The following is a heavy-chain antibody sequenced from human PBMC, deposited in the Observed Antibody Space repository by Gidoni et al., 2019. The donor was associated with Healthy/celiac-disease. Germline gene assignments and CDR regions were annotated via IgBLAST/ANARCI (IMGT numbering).Heavy chain of an antibody. D-gene: IGHD3-16*01. CDR3: ARRAYVKVVDY. Sequence: VQLVESGGGVVQPVRSLRLSFAASGFTFSSYGMHWVRQAPGKGLEWVAVISYDGSNKYYADSVKGRFTISRDNSKNTLYLQMNSLRAEDTAVYYCARRAYVKVVDYWGQGTLVTVSS. J-gene: IGHJ4*02. CDR1: GFTFSSYG. CDR2: ISYDGSNK. V-gene: IGHV3-30*03.